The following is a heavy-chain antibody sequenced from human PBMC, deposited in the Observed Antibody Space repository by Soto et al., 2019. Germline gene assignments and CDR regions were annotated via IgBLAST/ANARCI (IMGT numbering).Heavy chain of an antibody. V-gene: IGHV4-30-4*01. Sequence: SETLSLTCTVSDGSISSGDYYWSWIRQPPGKGLEWIGYIYYSGSTYYNPSLKSRVTISVDTSKNQFSLKLSSVTAADTAVYYCARDPDYYDSSGSWGQGTLVTVSS. CDR3: ARDPDYYDSSGS. CDR1: DGSISSGDYY. CDR2: IYYSGST. D-gene: IGHD3-22*01. J-gene: IGHJ5*02.